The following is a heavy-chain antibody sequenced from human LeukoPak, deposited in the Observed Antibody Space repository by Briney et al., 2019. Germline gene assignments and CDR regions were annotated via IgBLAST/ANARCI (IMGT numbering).Heavy chain of an antibody. CDR1: GFTFSSYG. J-gene: IGHJ4*02. CDR2: ISYDGSNK. Sequence: PGGSLRLSCAASGFTFSSYGMHWVRQAPGKGLEWVAVISYDGSNKYYADSVKGRFTISRDDSKNTLYLQMNSLRAEDTAAYYCAKGYYFDILSGYSSLDSCGQGTLVTVS. V-gene: IGHV3-30*19. CDR3: AKGYYFDILSGYSSLDS. D-gene: IGHD3-9*01.